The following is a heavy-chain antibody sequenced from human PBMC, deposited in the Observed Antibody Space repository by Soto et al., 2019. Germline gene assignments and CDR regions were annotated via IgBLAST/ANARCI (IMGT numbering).Heavy chain of an antibody. CDR2: MNPNSGNT. J-gene: IGHJ4*02. D-gene: IGHD6-19*01. CDR1: GYTFTSYD. Sequence: ASVKISCKASGYTFTSYDINWVRQATGQGLEWMGWMNPNSGNTGYAQKFQGRVTMTRNTSISTAYMELSSLRSEDTAVYYCARYLSAVAGEYYFDYWGQGTLVTVSS. CDR3: ARYLSAVAGEYYFDY. V-gene: IGHV1-8*01.